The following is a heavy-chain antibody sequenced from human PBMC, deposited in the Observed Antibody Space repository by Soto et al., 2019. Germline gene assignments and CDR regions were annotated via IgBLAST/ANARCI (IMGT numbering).Heavy chain of an antibody. V-gene: IGHV4-34*01. J-gene: IGHJ4*02. CDR1: GSISSYY. Sequence: GSISSYYWSWIRQPPGKGLEWIGEINHSGSTNYNPSLKSRVTISVDTSKNQFSLKLSSVTAADTAVYYCARGKSRILTGYYYNPSSYKVMSFDYWGQGTLVTVSS. D-gene: IGHD3-9*01. CDR2: INHSGST. CDR3: ARGKSRILTGYYYNPSSYKVMSFDY.